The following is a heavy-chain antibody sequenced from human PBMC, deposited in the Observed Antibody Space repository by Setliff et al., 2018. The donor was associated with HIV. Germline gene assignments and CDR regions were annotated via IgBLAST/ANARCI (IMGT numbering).Heavy chain of an antibody. CDR1: GYNFISYD. V-gene: IGHV1-8*01. D-gene: IGHD3-3*01. CDR3: ATSSGTQYDFWSGYYQGEFDP. Sequence: GASVKVSCKASGYNFISYDISWLRQATGQGLEWMGWMSPNTGHTGYAQKFQGRISMTRNTSINTAYTELSRLTSGDTAVYYCATSSGTQYDFWSGYYQGEFDPWGQGTLVTVSS. CDR2: MSPNTGHT. J-gene: IGHJ5*02.